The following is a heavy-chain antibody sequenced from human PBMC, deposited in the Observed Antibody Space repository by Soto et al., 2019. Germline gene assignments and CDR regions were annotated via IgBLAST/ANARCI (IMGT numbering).Heavy chain of an antibody. CDR2: IIPIFGIA. CDR3: AREDRDRETGLVPAAIDGMDV. Sequence: QVQLVQSGAEVKKPGSSVKVSCKASGGTFSRYSITWVRQAPGHGLEWIGRIIPIFGIASYAQKFQGRVTITADESTSTAYMELSSLRSDDTAVYHCAREDRDRETGLVPAAIDGMDVWGQGTTVTVSS. CDR1: GGTFSRYS. V-gene: IGHV1-69*08. D-gene: IGHD2-2*01. J-gene: IGHJ6*02.